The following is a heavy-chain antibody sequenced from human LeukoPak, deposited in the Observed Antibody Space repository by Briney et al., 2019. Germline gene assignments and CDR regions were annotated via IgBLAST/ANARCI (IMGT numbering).Heavy chain of an antibody. J-gene: IGHJ6*02. CDR3: ARDQHSGYDADYYYGMDV. V-gene: IGHV1-2*02. D-gene: IGHD5-12*01. CDR2: INPNSGGT. Sequence: ASVKVSCKASGYTFTSYGISWVRQAPGQGLEWMGWINPNSGGTNYAQKFQGRVTMTRDTSISTAYMELSRLRSDDTAVYYCARDQHSGYDADYYYGMDVWGQGTTVTVSS. CDR1: GYTFTSYG.